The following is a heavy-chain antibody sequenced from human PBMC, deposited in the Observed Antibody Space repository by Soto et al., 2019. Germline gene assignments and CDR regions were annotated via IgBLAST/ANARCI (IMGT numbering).Heavy chain of an antibody. CDR1: SGSINEDYY. CDR3: ARAPLSSTLRTFDV. CDR2: VFPTGTT. J-gene: IGHJ3*01. V-gene: IGHV4-59*01. D-gene: IGHD2-15*01. Sequence: SETLSLTCTVSSGSINEDYYWNWIRQSPGKRLQWIGEVFPTGTTPYNPSLESRVTLSISTSKNQFSLTLTSVAASDTAIYYCARAPLSSTLRTFDVWGPGTMVTVS.